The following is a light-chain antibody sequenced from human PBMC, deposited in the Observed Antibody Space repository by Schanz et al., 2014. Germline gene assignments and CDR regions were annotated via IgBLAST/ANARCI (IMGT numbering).Light chain of an antibody. Sequence: DIEMTQSPSSLSASVGDRVTITCRARQGIRNDLGWYQQKPGKAPKLLIYKASTLKSGVPSRFSGSASGAEFTLTISSLQPDDFATYYCQQYNSYPITFGQGTRLEIK. CDR3: QQYNSYPIT. V-gene: IGKV1-17*01. J-gene: IGKJ5*01. CDR1: QGIRND. CDR2: KAS.